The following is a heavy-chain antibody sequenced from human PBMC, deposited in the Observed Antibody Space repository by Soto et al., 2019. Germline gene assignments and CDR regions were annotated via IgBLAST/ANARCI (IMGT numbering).Heavy chain of an antibody. V-gene: IGHV1-46*01. D-gene: IGHD6-19*01. CDR2: ISPSDYGT. Sequence: QVQLLQSGAEVKKPGASLKVSCQASGYTLTSYYIYWVRQAPGQGLEWIGIISPSDYGTTYAPKFQGRVTMAWDTSTNTVYMDMRSLRPDDTAVYYCARGPQAIYSSNQAIFYNKSMNVWSPGTTVTVS. CDR1: GYTLTSYY. J-gene: IGHJ6*02. CDR3: ARGPQAIYSSNQAIFYNKSMNV.